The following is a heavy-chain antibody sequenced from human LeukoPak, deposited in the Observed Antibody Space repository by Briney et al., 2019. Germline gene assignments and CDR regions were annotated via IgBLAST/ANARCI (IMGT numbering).Heavy chain of an antibody. CDR3: ARQNFGLLWFGEPNGPLDY. D-gene: IGHD3-10*01. J-gene: IGHJ4*02. CDR2: ISSSSSSYI. Sequence: GGSLRLSCAASGFTFSSYSMNWVRQAPGKGLEWVSSISSSSSSYIYYADSVKGRFTISRDNAKNSLYLQMNSLRAEDTAVYYCARQNFGLLWFGEPNGPLDYWGQGTLVTVSS. V-gene: IGHV3-21*01. CDR1: GFTFSSYS.